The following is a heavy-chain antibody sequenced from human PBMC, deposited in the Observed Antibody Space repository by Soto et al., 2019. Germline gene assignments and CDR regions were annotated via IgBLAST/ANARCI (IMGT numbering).Heavy chain of an antibody. Sequence: EVQLVESGGTVVQPGGSLRLSCEVSGTSFSSSWMYWVRQIPGKGLECVSRINSEGSYTTYADSVEGRFTISRDNARNTLYLQMNSLRVEDTAVYYCARRVPGSMDVWGQGTTVTVSS. CDR1: GTSFSSSW. CDR2: INSEGSYT. V-gene: IGHV3-74*01. J-gene: IGHJ6*02. CDR3: ARRVPGSMDV.